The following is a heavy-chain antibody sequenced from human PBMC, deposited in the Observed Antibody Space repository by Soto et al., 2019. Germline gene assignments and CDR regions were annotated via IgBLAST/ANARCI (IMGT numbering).Heavy chain of an antibody. Sequence: SETLSLTCTVSGGSVSSGNYYWSWIRQPPGKGLEWIGNIYYSGSTNYNPSLKSRVTISVDTSNNQFSLKLSSVTAADTAVYYCARRIAGAVAGQFDFWGQGTLVTVSS. CDR2: IYYSGST. J-gene: IGHJ4*02. V-gene: IGHV4-61*01. CDR1: GGSVSSGNYY. D-gene: IGHD6-19*01. CDR3: ARRIAGAVAGQFDF.